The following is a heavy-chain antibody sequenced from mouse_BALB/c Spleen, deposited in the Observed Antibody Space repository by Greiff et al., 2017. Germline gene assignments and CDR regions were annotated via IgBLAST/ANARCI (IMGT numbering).Heavy chain of an antibody. CDR2: IDPANGNT. D-gene: IGHD1-1*01. V-gene: IGHV14-3*02. CDR1: GFNIKDTY. CDR3: ARFTTVVDWYFDV. J-gene: IGHJ1*01. Sequence: EVKLQESGAELVKPGASVKLSCTASGFNIKDTYMHWVKQRPEQGLEWIGRIDPANGNTKYDPKFQGKATITADTSSNTAYLQLSSLTSEDTAVYYCARFTTVVDWYFDVWGAGTTVTVSS.